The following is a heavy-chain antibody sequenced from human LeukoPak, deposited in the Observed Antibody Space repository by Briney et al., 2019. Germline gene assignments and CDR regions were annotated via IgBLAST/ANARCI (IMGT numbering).Heavy chain of an antibody. CDR2: IYYSGST. V-gene: IGHV4-59*08. J-gene: IGHJ5*02. D-gene: IGHD2-2*02. CDR1: GGSISSYY. CDR3: ARHLGYCSSTSCYTWFGP. Sequence: PSETLSLTCSVSGGSISSYYWSWIRQPPGEGLEWIGYIYYSGSTNYNPSLKSRVTISVDTSKNQFSLKLSSVTAADTAVYYCARHLGYCSSTSCYTWFGPWGQGTLVTVSS.